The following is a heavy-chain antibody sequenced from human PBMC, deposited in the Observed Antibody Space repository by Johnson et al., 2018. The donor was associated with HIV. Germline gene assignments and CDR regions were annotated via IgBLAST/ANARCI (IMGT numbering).Heavy chain of an antibody. CDR1: GFTFSSYA. D-gene: IGHD1-1*01. CDR3: ARFPPGERDDAFDI. J-gene: IGHJ3*02. CDR2: ISYDGSNK. Sequence: QVQLVESGGGAVQPGRSLRLSCAASGFTFSSYAMHWVRQAPGKGLEWVAVISYDGSNKYYADSVKGRFTIARDNSKNTLYLQMNSLRAEDTAVYYCARFPPGERDDAFDIWGQGTMVTVSS. V-gene: IGHV3-30-3*01.